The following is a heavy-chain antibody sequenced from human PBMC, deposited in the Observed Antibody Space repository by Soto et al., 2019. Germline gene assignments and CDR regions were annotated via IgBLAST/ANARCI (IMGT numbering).Heavy chain of an antibody. CDR3: ATPLDRSSCDSSYYGMDV. CDR1: GFTFSSYA. D-gene: IGHD6-13*01. J-gene: IGHJ6*02. V-gene: IGHV3-23*01. Sequence: PGGSLRLSCAASGFTFSSYAMSWVRQATGKGLERVSAISCCGGSTYYADSVKGRFTISRDNSKHTLYLKINTLRADDTAVYICATPLDRSSCDSSYYGMDVWGHGTTVTVS. CDR2: ISCCGGST.